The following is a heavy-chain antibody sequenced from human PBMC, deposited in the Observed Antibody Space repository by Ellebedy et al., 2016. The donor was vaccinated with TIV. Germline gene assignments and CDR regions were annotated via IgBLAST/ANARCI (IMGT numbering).Heavy chain of an antibody. V-gene: IGHV6-1*01. CDR1: GDSVSTDIG. J-gene: IGHJ6*02. CDR3: ARGWFGSGMGV. CDR2: TYYRSKWNN. Sequence: SQTLSLTCVISGDSVSTDIGWHWIRQSPSRGLEWLGRTYYRSKWNNDYAVSLKSRITINPDTSKNLFSLQLNSVKPEDTAVYECARGWFGSGMGVWGQGTTVTVSS. D-gene: IGHD3-10*01.